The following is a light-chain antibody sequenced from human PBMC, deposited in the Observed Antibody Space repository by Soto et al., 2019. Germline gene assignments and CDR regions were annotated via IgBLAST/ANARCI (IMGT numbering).Light chain of an antibody. J-gene: IGKJ1*01. V-gene: IGKV1-5*03. CDR2: KAS. CDR1: QSISWW. Sequence: DIQLTQSPSTLSASVGDRVNITCRASQSISWWLAWYQQKPGKVPNLLIYKASTLKSGVPSRFSGSGYGTDFSLTISSLQYDDFATYYCQQYDDNSPWTFGQGTKVEIK. CDR3: QQYDDNSPWT.